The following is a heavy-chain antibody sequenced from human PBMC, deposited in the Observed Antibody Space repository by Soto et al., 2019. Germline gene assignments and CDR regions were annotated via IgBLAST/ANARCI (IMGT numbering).Heavy chain of an antibody. CDR1: GGTFSSYT. CDR3: ARTQGYCSSTSCQTEYYYYYGMDV. Sequence: QVQLVQSGAEVKKPGSSVKVSCKASGGTFSSYTISWVRQAPGQGLEWMGRIIPILGIANYAQKFQGRVTITANKATSTAYMELSSLKSEDTAVYYCARTQGYCSSTSCQTEYYYYYGMDVWGQGTTVTVSS. V-gene: IGHV1-69*02. J-gene: IGHJ6*02. CDR2: IIPILGIA. D-gene: IGHD2-2*01.